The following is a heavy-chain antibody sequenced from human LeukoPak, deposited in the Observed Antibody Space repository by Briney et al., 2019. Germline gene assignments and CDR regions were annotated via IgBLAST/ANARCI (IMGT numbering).Heavy chain of an antibody. V-gene: IGHV4-34*01. Sequence: SETLSLTCAVYGGSFSGYYWSWIRQPPGKGLEWIGSIYSSGSAYYNPSLESRVTISVDTSKNQFSLKLSSVTAADTAVYYCARIRIADFDYWGQGTLVTVSS. CDR2: IYSSGSA. D-gene: IGHD6-13*01. CDR3: ARIRIADFDY. J-gene: IGHJ4*02. CDR1: GGSFSGYY.